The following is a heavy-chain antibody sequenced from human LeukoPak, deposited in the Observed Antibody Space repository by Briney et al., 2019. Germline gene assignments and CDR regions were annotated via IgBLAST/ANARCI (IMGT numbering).Heavy chain of an antibody. CDR1: GGSISSYY. CDR3: ARFTVTTAYFDY. J-gene: IGHJ4*02. D-gene: IGHD4-11*01. CDR2: IYYSGST. V-gene: IGHV4-59*01. Sequence: SETLSLTCTVSGGSISSYYWSWIRQPPGKGLEWIGYIYYSGSTNYNPSLKSRVTISVDTSKNQFSLKLSSVTAADTAVYYCARFTVTTAYFDYWGQGTLVTVSS.